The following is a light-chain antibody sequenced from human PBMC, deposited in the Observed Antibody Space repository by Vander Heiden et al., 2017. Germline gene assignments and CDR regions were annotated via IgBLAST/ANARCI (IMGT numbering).Light chain of an antibody. CDR2: GAS. J-gene: IGKJ2*02. Sequence: DIQMTQSPSSLSASVGDRVTITCRASQRISSYLNWYREKPGKAPKLLIYGASSLQSGVPSRFSGSGSGTDFTLTISRLQPEDFATYYCQQSDSTPRTFGQGTKLEIK. CDR3: QQSDSTPRT. V-gene: IGKV1-39*01. CDR1: QRISSY.